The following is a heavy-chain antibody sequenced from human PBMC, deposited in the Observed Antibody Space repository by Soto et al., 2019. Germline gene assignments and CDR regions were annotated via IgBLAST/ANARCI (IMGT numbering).Heavy chain of an antibody. CDR1: GYSFTSYW. Sequence: GEALKISCKGSGYSFTSYWIGWVRQMTGKGLEGMGIIYPGDSDTRYSPSFQGQVTISAEKSNSTAYLQLRRLKASDTAMYYCARLGRWGGSDLANFDYWGQGTLVTVSS. D-gene: IGHD3-16*01. J-gene: IGHJ4*02. V-gene: IGHV5-51*01. CDR3: ARLGRWGGSDLANFDY. CDR2: IYPGDSDT.